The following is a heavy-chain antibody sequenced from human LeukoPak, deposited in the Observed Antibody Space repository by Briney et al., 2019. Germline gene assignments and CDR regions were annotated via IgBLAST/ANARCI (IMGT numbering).Heavy chain of an antibody. V-gene: IGHV3-11*01. D-gene: IGHD3-9*01. CDR3: ARDVLSYDILTGYYIPEGFDY. CDR2: ISSGGGTK. J-gene: IGHJ4*02. Sequence: GGSLRLSCAASRFTFSDYYMSWFRQAPGKGLEWVAYISSGGGTKYYADSVKGRFTISRDNAKNSLYLQMNSLRAEDTAVYYCARDVLSYDILTGYYIPEGFDYWGQGTLVTVSS. CDR1: RFTFSDYY.